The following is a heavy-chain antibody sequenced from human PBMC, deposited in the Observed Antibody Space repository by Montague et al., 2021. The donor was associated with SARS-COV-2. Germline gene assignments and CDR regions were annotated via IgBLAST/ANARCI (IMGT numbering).Heavy chain of an antibody. V-gene: IGHV4-39*01. Sequence: SETLSLTCTVPGDSTSCPNCYWGWIRQPPGKGLDWIGTIYNSGTTYYNPSLKSRLTISIDTSKNQFSLKLSSATAADTAVYYCARHRNYGDHSLDNWFHPWGQGTLVTVSS. CDR1: GDSTSCPNCY. CDR2: IYNSGTT. J-gene: IGHJ5*02. D-gene: IGHD4-17*01. CDR3: ARHRNYGDHSLDNWFHP.